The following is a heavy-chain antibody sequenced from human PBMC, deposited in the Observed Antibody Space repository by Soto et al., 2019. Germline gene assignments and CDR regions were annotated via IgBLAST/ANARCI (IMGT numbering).Heavy chain of an antibody. Sequence: EVQLLESGGGLVQPGGSLRLSCAASGFTFSSYAMTWVRQAPGEGRQWVSSISGSGESTFYAYSVRGRFTISRDNSKNTLTLQMNSLRAEDTAIYYCTKYNSDWDEDYWGQGTLVTVSS. J-gene: IGHJ4*02. CDR2: ISGSGEST. D-gene: IGHD6-19*01. CDR1: GFTFSSYA. V-gene: IGHV3-23*01. CDR3: TKYNSDWDEDY.